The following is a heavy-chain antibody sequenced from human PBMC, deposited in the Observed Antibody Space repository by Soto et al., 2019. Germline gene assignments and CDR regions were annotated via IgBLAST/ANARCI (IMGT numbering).Heavy chain of an antibody. Sequence: QVQLQESGPGLVKPSETLSLTCSLSGGSLTTFYWSWIRQPPGKGLEWIGYIYHTGRTNNNPSLNRRGTIAIDTSMNQVSLKLRSATPADTAVYVCARTNYIPGSHPDPHFDYWGQGTLVAVSS. D-gene: IGHD3-16*02. CDR2: IYHTGRT. CDR1: GGSLTTFY. J-gene: IGHJ4*02. CDR3: ARTNYIPGSHPDPHFDY. V-gene: IGHV4-59*01.